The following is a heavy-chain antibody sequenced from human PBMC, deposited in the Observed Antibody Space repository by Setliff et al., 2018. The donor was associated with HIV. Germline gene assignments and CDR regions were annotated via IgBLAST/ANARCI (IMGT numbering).Heavy chain of an antibody. Sequence: SVKVSCKASGGTFSSYAISWVRQAPGQGLEWMGGIIPIFGTANYAQKFQGRVTITADESTSTAYMELSSLRSEDTALYYCAAGYCGGDCYSRQSYFDYWGQGTLVTVSS. V-gene: IGHV1-69*13. CDR2: IIPIFGTA. J-gene: IGHJ4*02. D-gene: IGHD2-21*02. CDR1: GGTFSSYA. CDR3: AAGYCGGDCYSRQSYFDY.